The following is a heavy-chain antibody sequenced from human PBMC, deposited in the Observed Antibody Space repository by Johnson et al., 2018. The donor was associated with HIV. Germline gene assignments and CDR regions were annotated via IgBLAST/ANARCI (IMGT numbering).Heavy chain of an antibody. D-gene: IGHD4-17*01. V-gene: IGHV3-33*01. Sequence: QVQLVESGGGVVQPGRSLRLSCAASGFTFSTYGMHWVRQAPGKGLEWVAVTWYDGSNQYYADSVKGRFSISRDNSKNTRYLQMNSLRAEDTAVYYCARGIPRRNGDYDHVIDIWGQGTMVTVSS. J-gene: IGHJ3*02. CDR1: GFTFSTYG. CDR3: ARGIPRRNGDYDHVIDI. CDR2: TWYDGSNQ.